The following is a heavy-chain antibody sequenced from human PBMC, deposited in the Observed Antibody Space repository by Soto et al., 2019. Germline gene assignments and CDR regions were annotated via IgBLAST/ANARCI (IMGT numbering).Heavy chain of an antibody. CDR2: ISSYNGDT. CDR1: GYTFTRSG. V-gene: IGHV1-18*01. D-gene: IGHD5-12*01. J-gene: IGHJ6*02. CDR3: ASEGVAPYYYYGMDV. Sequence: QVQLVQSGAEVKKPGASVKVSCKASGYTFTRSGISWVRQAPGQGPEWMGWISSYNGDTNYAQTFQGRVTMTTDTSTSTAYMERRSLRSDETAVYYCASEGVAPYYYYGMDVWGQGTPVTVSS.